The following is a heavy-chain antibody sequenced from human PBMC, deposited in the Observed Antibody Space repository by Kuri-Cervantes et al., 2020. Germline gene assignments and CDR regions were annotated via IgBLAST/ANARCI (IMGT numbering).Heavy chain of an antibody. V-gene: IGHV3-21*01. CDR1: GFTFSSYS. CDR2: ISSSSSYI. Sequence: GESLKISCAASGFTFSSYSMNWVRQAPGKGLEWVSSISSSSSYIYYADSVKGRFTISRDNAKNSLYLQMNSLRAEDTAVYYCARVGPTMTGAYFDYWGQGTLVTVSS. J-gene: IGHJ4*02. CDR3: ARVGPTMTGAYFDY. D-gene: IGHD3-9*01.